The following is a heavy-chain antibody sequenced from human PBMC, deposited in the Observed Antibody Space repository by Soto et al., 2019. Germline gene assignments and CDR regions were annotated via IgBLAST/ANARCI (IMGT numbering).Heavy chain of an antibody. CDR3: ARRTLGSSIGIGDY. V-gene: IGHV1-18*01. CDR1: GYILSSYG. J-gene: IGHJ4*02. Sequence: QVQLVQSGGEVKKPGASVKVSCKASGYILSSYGISWVRQAPGQGLEWMGCIYGDDGSTDYAQNLLGRGTVTTDTATSTAYMELRDLRSDDTAVYYCARRTLGSSIGIGDYWGQGVLVTVSS. CDR2: IYGDDGST. D-gene: IGHD1-1*01.